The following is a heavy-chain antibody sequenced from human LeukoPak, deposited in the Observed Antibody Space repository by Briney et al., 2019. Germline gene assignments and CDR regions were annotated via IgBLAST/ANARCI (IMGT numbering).Heavy chain of an antibody. CDR2: IWYDGGNK. J-gene: IGHJ3*02. V-gene: IGHV3-33*06. D-gene: IGHD3-16*02. CDR1: GFTFRSYG. Sequence: GGSLRLSCAASGFTFRSYGMHWVRQAPGKGLEWVATIWYDGGNKLYADAVKGRFTISRDNSKNTLYLQMTSLRVEDTAVYYCAKDTSGYTDAFDIWGQGTMVTVSS. CDR3: AKDTSGYTDAFDI.